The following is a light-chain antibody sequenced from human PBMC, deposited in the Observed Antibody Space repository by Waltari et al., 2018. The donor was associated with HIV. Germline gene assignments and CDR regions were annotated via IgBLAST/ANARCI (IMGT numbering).Light chain of an antibody. CDR3: SSYAGSRGL. V-gene: IGLV2-14*01. CDR2: EVN. J-gene: IGLJ2*01. CDR1: SSDVGAYNY. Sequence: QSALTQPASVSGSPGQSITISCTGTSSDVGAYNYVSWYQHHPGKAPKLIIYEVNDRPSGVSSRFSGSKSGYTASLTVSGLQAEDEADYYCSSYAGSRGLFGGGTKLTV.